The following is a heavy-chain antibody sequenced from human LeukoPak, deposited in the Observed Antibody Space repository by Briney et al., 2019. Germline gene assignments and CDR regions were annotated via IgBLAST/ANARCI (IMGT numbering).Heavy chain of an antibody. CDR3: ARVPRGVWNYMDV. CDR2: ISGSGDGK. J-gene: IGHJ6*03. Sequence: GGSLRLSCTASGFIFSNYGINWVRQAPGKGLEWVSSISGSGDGKYYADSVKGRFTISRDNCKNTLYLQMNSLRAEDTAVYYCARVPRGVWNYMDVWGKGTTVTVSS. CDR1: GFIFSNYG. V-gene: IGHV3-23*01. D-gene: IGHD1-1*01.